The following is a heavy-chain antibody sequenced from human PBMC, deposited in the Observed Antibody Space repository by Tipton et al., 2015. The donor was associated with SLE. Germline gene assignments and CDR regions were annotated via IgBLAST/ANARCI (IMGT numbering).Heavy chain of an antibody. CDR1: GGSISSSNYY. V-gene: IGHV4-39*01. CDR2: IYYSGST. D-gene: IGHD6-19*01. Sequence: TLSLTCTVSGGSISSSNYYWGWIRQPPGNGLEWIGSIYYSGSTYYNPSLNSRVTISVDTSKNQFSLKLSSMTAADTAVYYWARHAAVVGNFQPWGPGTLVTVSS. J-gene: IGHJ1*01. CDR3: ARHAAVVGNFQP.